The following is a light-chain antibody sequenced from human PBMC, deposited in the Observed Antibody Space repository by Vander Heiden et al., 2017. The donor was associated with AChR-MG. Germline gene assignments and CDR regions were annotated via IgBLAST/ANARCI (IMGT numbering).Light chain of an antibody. CDR3: QQNDSTLLYT. Sequence: IQMTQPPSSLSASVGDRVTITCRASQSISSYLNWYQQKPGKAPKLLIYAASSLQSGVPSRFSGSGYGTDFSLTISSRQMEDFEPYYCQQNDSTLLYTFGQGTKLEIK. CDR1: QSISSY. V-gene: IGKV1-39*01. CDR2: AAS. J-gene: IGKJ2*01.